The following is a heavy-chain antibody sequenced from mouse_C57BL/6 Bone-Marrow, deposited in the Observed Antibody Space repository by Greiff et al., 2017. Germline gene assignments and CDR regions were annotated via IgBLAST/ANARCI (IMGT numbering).Heavy chain of an antibody. D-gene: IGHD1-1*01. Sequence: VKLMESGPELVKPGASVKLSCKASGYTFTSYDINWVKQRPGQGLEWIGWNYPRDGSTKYNEKFKGKATLTVDTSSSTAYMELHSLTSEDSAVYFCARSHYGSTPFAYWGQGTLVTVSA. CDR3: ARSHYGSTPFAY. CDR2: NYPRDGST. V-gene: IGHV1-85*01. J-gene: IGHJ3*01. CDR1: GYTFTSYD.